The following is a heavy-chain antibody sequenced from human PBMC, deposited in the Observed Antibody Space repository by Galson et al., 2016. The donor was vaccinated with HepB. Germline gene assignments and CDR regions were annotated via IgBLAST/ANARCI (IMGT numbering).Heavy chain of an antibody. Sequence: SVKVSCKASGGTFSTYAITWVRQAPGQGLEWMGGIIPIFGTTIYAQKFQGRVTITADESTGTAYMELSSLRSEDTAVYYCARDRDSDIDDYYYMDVWGKGTTVTVSS. V-gene: IGHV1-69*13. CDR1: GGTFSTYA. J-gene: IGHJ6*03. CDR3: ARDRDSDIDDYYYMDV. CDR2: IIPIFGTT.